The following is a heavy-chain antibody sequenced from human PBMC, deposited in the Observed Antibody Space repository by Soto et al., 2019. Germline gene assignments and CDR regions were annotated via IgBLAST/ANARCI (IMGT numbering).Heavy chain of an antibody. Sequence: EVQLVESGGGLVQPGGSLRLSCAASGFLVSRDYMTWVRQAPGKGLDWVSVMYSDGTTHYVESVKGRFSISRDNSKNTVYLQMIRLTAEDTVVYYCARSPYCGTECNSGYFDYSGQGTLVTVSS. J-gene: IGHJ4*02. V-gene: IGHV3-53*01. D-gene: IGHD2-21*01. CDR1: GFLVSRDY. CDR3: ARSPYCGTECNSGYFDY. CDR2: MYSDGTT.